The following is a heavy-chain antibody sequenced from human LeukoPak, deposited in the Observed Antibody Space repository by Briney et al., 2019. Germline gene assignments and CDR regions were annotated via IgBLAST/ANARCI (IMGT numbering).Heavy chain of an antibody. CDR3: AREYARNPHDYFDY. CDR1: GFTFSSYW. D-gene: IGHD1-14*01. V-gene: IGHV3-7*01. J-gene: IGHJ4*02. Sequence: GGSLRLSCAASGFTFSSYWMTWVRQAPGKGLEWVANIKQDGSEEYYVDSVKGRFTISRDNAKNSLYLQMNSLRAEDTAVYYCAREYARNPHDYFDYWGQGTLVTVSS. CDR2: IKQDGSEE.